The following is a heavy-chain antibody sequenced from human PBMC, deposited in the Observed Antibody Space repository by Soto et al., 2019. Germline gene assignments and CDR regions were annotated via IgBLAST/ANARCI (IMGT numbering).Heavy chain of an antibody. Sequence: EVQLLESGGGLVQPGGSLRLSCAASGFTFSSYAMSWVRQAPGKGLEWVSAISGSGGSTYYADSVKGRFTISRDNSKNXLYLQXXXXXXXXXXXXXXXXXXXXXXXXXXXXXXXGYWFDPWGQGTLVTVSS. CDR2: ISGSGGST. CDR3: XXXXXXXXXXXXXXXXXGYWFDP. CDR1: GFTFSSYA. J-gene: IGHJ5*02. V-gene: IGHV3-23*01.